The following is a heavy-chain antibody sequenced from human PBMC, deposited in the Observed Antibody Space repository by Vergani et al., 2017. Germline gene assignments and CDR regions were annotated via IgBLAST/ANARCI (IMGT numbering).Heavy chain of an antibody. D-gene: IGHD2-15*01. CDR2: ISHRGST. CDR3: ARDAKSYRSGGSWLSLWGAFDL. V-gene: IGHV4-4*03. CDR1: GDSFRSNKW. J-gene: IGHJ3*01. Sequence: QVQLQESGPGLVKPPGTLSLTCAVSGDSFRSNKWWTWVRQSPGKTLEWIGEISHRGSTNYNPSLKGRVTLSLDTSKHQFYLRLSSVTASATAVYYCARDAKSYRSGGSWLSLWGAFDLWGRGTTGTGSS.